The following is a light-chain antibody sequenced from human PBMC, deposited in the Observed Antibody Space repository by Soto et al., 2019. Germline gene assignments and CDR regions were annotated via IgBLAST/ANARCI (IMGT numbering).Light chain of an antibody. J-gene: IGLJ2*01. V-gene: IGLV2-14*03. Sequence: QSALTQPASVSGSPGQSITISCTGTSSDVGAYNYVSWYQHHPGKDPKLMIYDVSNRPSGVSNRFSGSKSGNTASLTVSGLQAGDEADYYCNSFTTSSTLVFGGGTKVTVL. CDR2: DVS. CDR1: SSDVGAYNY. CDR3: NSFTTSSTLV.